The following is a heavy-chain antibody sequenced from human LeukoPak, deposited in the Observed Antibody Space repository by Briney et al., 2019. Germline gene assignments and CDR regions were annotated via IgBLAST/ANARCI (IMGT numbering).Heavy chain of an antibody. D-gene: IGHD2-2*02. V-gene: IGHV3-23*01. J-gene: IGHJ5*02. Sequence: GGSLRLSCAASGFTFSSYAMSWVRQAPGKGLEWVSGIRGSGTNTYYADSVKGRFTISRDNSKNTLYLQMNGLRAEDTAVYYCAKWAYCSGTTCYIGDGCFDPWGQGTLVTASS. CDR3: AKWAYCSGTTCYIGDGCFDP. CDR1: GFTFSSYA. CDR2: IRGSGTNT.